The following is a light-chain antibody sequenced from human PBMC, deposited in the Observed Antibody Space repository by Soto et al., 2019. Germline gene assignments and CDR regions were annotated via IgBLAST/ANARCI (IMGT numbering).Light chain of an antibody. CDR1: NSDVGAYSY. CDR2: DVG. CDR3: SSYTAVTTYV. J-gene: IGLJ1*01. V-gene: IGLV2-14*03. Sequence: QSVLTQPASVSGSPGQSITISCTGTNSDVGAYSYVSWYQQYPGKAPKLLIYDVGARPSGISDRFSGSKSGNTASLTISGLQAEDEADDYCSSYTAVTTYVFGSGTKVTVL.